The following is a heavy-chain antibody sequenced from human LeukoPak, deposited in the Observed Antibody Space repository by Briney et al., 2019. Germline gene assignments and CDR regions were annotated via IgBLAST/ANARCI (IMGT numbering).Heavy chain of an antibody. V-gene: IGHV1-3*01. Sequence: GASVKVSCKASGYTFTDYTMHWLRQAPGQRLDWMGWINGGSGNTKYSPEFQGRVTITRDTSASTAYMELSSLRSEDTAVYYCARAPYYYDSSGYYDYYYGMDVWGQGTTVTVSS. CDR1: GYTFTDYT. D-gene: IGHD3-22*01. CDR3: ARAPYYYDSSGYYDYYYGMDV. CDR2: INGGSGNT. J-gene: IGHJ6*02.